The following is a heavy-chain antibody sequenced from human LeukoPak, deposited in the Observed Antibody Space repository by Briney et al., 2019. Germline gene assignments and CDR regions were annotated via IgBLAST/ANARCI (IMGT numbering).Heavy chain of an antibody. CDR1: GFTFDDYA. J-gene: IGHJ1*01. CDR2: ISWNSGNI. V-gene: IGHV3-9*01. Sequence: GGFLRLSCAASGFTFDDYAMHWVRQPPGKGLEWVSGISWNSGNIDYADSVKGRFTISRDNAKNSLYLQMNSLRAEDTGFYYCARGFSIQFYDWLLHHWGQGTLVTVSS. CDR3: ARGFSIQFYDWLLHH. D-gene: IGHD3-9*01.